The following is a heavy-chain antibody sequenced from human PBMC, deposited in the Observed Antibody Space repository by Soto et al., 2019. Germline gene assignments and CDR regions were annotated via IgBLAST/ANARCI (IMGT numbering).Heavy chain of an antibody. CDR2: INHSGST. V-gene: IGHV4-34*01. CDR3: VRESVASGPNYFDT. D-gene: IGHD6-6*01. CDR1: GGSFSGYY. Sequence: SETLSLTCAVYGGSFSGYYWSWIRQPPGKGLEWIGEINHSGSTNYNPSLKSRVTISVDTSKNQFSLKLTSVTAADTAVYYCVRESVASGPNYFDTWGPGTLVTVSS. J-gene: IGHJ5*02.